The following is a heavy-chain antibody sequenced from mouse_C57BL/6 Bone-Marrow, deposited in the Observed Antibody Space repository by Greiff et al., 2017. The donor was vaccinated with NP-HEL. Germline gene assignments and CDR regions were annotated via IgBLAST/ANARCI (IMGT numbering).Heavy chain of an antibody. V-gene: IGHV1-76*01. Sequence: QVQLQQSGAELVRPGASVKLSCKASGYTFTDYYINWVKQRPGQGLEWIARIYPGSGNTYYNEKFKGKATLTAEKSSSTAYMQLSSLTSEDSAVYFCEGAWYHWGYAMDYWGQGTSVTVSS. CDR2: IYPGSGNT. CDR1: GYTFTDYY. D-gene: IGHD2-1*01. J-gene: IGHJ4*01. CDR3: EGAWYHWGYAMDY.